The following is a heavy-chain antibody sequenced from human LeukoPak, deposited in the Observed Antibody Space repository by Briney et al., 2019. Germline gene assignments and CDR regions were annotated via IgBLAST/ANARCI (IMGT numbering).Heavy chain of an antibody. D-gene: IGHD3-16*02. CDR3: ARHIGGGIEDMDV. V-gene: IGHV4-59*08. CDR1: GGSIGTYY. J-gene: IGHJ6*03. CDR2: IYVTGST. Sequence: SETLSLTCIVSGGSIGTYYWSWIRQSPGKGLEWIGYIYVTGSTRYNLYLQSRVTISADTSRNQFFLKMSSVTAADTAVYYCARHIGGGIEDMDVWGTGTKVTVSS.